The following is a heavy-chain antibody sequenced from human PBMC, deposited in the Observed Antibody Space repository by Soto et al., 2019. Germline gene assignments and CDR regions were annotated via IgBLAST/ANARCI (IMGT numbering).Heavy chain of an antibody. D-gene: IGHD6-6*01. Sequence: QVQLQESGPGLVKPSQTLSLTCTVSGGSISSGGYYWSWIRQHPGRGLEWIGYIYYSGSTYYNPSLKSRVTISVDTSKNQFSLKLSSVTAADTAVYYCARGRYSSSDWFDPWGQGTLVTVSS. CDR2: IYYSGST. J-gene: IGHJ5*02. CDR1: GGSISSGGYY. CDR3: ARGRYSSSDWFDP. V-gene: IGHV4-31*03.